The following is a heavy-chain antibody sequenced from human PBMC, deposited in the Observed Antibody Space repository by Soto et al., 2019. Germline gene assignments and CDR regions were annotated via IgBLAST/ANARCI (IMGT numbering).Heavy chain of an antibody. CDR2: IGSSSSYT. CDR3: ARSPPFYDFWRNNYYYYYGMDV. J-gene: IGHJ6*02. Sequence: GGSLRLSCVASRFALSDYYMSWVRQAPGKGLEWVSYIGSSSSYTNYADSMKGRFTISRDNAKNSLYLQMNSLRAEDTAVYYCARSPPFYDFWRNNYYYYYGMDVWGQGTTVTVSS. CDR1: RFALSDYY. D-gene: IGHD3-3*01. V-gene: IGHV3-11*06.